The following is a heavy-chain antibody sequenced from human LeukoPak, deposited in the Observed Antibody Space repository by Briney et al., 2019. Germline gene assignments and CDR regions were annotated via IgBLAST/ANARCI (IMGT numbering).Heavy chain of an antibody. CDR3: ARVVHYDSSGYPDN. D-gene: IGHD3-22*01. CDR2: IYYSGST. V-gene: IGHV4-39*07. J-gene: IGHJ4*02. CDR1: GGSISSSSYY. Sequence: SETLSLTCTVSGGSISSSSYYWGWIRQPPGKGLEWIGSIYYSGSTYYNPSLKSRVTISVDTSKNQFSLKLSSVTAADTAVYYCARVVHYDSSGYPDNWGQGTLVTVSS.